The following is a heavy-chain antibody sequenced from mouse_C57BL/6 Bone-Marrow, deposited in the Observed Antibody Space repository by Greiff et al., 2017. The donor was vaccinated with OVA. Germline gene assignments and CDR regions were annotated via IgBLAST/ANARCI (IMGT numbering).Heavy chain of an antibody. Sequence: QVQLKESGAELVRPGASVKLSCKASGYTFTDYYINWVKQRPGQGLEWIARIYPGSGNTYYNEKFKGKATLTAEKSSSTAYMQLSSLTSEDSDVSFCARDPYYYGSSYGNYWGQGTTLTVSS. V-gene: IGHV1-76*01. CDR3: ARDPYYYGSSYGNY. CDR1: GYTFTDYY. CDR2: IYPGSGNT. D-gene: IGHD1-1*01. J-gene: IGHJ2*01.